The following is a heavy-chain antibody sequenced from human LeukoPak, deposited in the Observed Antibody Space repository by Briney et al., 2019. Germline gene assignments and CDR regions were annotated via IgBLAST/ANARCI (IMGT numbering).Heavy chain of an antibody. D-gene: IGHD3-10*01. Sequence: ASVKVSCKASGYTSTGYYMHWVRQAPGQGLEWMGWINPNSGGTNYAQKFQGRVTMTRDTSISTAYMELSSLRSEDTAVYYCATGYYGSGSYRRSRDFDYWGQGTLVTVSS. J-gene: IGHJ4*02. CDR1: GYTSTGYY. CDR3: ATGYYGSGSYRRSRDFDY. CDR2: INPNSGGT. V-gene: IGHV1-2*02.